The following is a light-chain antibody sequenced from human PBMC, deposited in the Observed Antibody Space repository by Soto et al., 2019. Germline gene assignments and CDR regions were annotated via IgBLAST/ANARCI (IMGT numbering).Light chain of an antibody. CDR3: QQFGGSPLFS. Sequence: EIVLTQSPGTLSLSPGERATLSCTASQSVTSSCLAWYQRKPGQAPRLLIHTTSIRATDIPDKFSGSGSGTEFTLTISRLEPQDSAVYYCQQFGGSPLFSFGPGTRVDI. J-gene: IGKJ3*01. CDR1: QSVTSSC. CDR2: TTS. V-gene: IGKV3-20*01.